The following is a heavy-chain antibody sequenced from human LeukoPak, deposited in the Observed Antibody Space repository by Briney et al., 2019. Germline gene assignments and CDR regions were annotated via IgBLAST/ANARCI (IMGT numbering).Heavy chain of an antibody. V-gene: IGHV3-30*02. CDR2: IRRDGSIK. J-gene: IGHJ4*02. CDR3: AKDSLADIDY. CDR1: GFTFSSYA. Sequence: PGGSLRLSCAASGFTFSSYAMSWVRQAPGKGLEWVAFIRRDGSIKNYADSVKGRSTISRDNSKNTLYLQMNSLRAEDTAVYYCAKDSLADIDYWGQGTLVTVSS. D-gene: IGHD3-16*01.